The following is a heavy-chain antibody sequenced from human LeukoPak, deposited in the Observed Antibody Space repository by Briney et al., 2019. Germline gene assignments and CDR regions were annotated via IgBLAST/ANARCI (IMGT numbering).Heavy chain of an antibody. J-gene: IGHJ4*02. V-gene: IGHV3-30-3*01. D-gene: IGHD1-7*01. CDR2: ISYDGSNK. CDR3: APRLELN. Sequence: PGRSLRLSCAASGFTFSSYAMHWVRQAPGKGLEWVAVISYDGSNKYYADSVKGRFTISRDNSKNTLYLQMNSLRAEDTAVYYCAPRLELNWGQGTLVTVSS. CDR1: GFTFSSYA.